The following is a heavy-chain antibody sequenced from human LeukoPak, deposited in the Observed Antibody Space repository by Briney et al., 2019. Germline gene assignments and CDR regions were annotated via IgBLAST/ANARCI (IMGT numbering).Heavy chain of an antibody. D-gene: IGHD3-16*01. J-gene: IGHJ3*02. CDR2: INSDVSGT. V-gene: IGHV3-74*01. CDR3: ARAGVGGAFDI. Sequence: GGTLRLSCAASGFTFSIYWMHWVREVPGKGQLWVSHINSDVSGTSYADSVKGRFTISRDNAKKTLYLQMNSLRAEDTAVYYCARAGVGGAFDIWGQGTMVTVSS. CDR1: GFTFSIYW.